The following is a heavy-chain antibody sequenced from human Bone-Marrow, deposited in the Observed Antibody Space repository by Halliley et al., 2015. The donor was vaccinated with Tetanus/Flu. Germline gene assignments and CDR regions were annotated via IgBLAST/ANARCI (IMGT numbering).Heavy chain of an antibody. CDR3: ARDNMAFDC. D-gene: IGHD3-10*01. V-gene: IGHV1-46*01. Sequence: GPGGMGMINPRGGSTNYAQKFQGRVTMTRDTSTSTVYMELSSLRSEDTAVYYCARDNMAFDCWGQGTLVTVSS. CDR2: INPRGGST. J-gene: IGHJ4*02.